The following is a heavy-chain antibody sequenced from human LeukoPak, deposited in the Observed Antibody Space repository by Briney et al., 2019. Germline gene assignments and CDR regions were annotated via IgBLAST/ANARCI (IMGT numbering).Heavy chain of an antibody. D-gene: IGHD5-12*01. CDR3: ASTVDKSIVSRIDY. Sequence: SGGSLRLSCAASGFTFSSNAMHWVRQAPGKGLEWVAVISYDGSNKYYADSVKGRFTISRDNSKNTLYLQKNRLRYDGTGVYYCASTVDKSIVSRIDYWGQGTLVTVSS. CDR1: GFTFSSNA. CDR2: ISYDGSNK. V-gene: IGHV3-30-3*01. J-gene: IGHJ4*02.